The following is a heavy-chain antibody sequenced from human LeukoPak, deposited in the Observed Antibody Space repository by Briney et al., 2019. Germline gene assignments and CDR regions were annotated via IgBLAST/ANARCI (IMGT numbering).Heavy chain of an antibody. CDR2: ISGDNRDT. J-gene: IGHJ4*02. D-gene: IGHD6-13*01. Sequence: AASVKVSCKASGYSFRNYGLTWVRQVPGQGLEWMGWISGDNRDTDSAEKFQGRLTMTTDTFTSTAYMDLRSLRSDDTGIYYCARLIRAAALIDYWGQGTLVTVSS. V-gene: IGHV1-18*01. CDR1: GYSFRNYG. CDR3: ARLIRAAALIDY.